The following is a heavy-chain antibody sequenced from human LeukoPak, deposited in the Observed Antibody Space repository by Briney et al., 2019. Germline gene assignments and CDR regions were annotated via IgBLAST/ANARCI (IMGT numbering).Heavy chain of an antibody. CDR3: ASSLYYDSSGYMRGLYYFDY. CDR1: GFTFSSYG. Sequence: PGGSLRLSCAASGFTFSSYGMHWVRQAPGKGLEWVAVIWFDGGNKYYADSVKGRFTISRDNAKNSLYLQMNSLTAEDTAVYYCASSLYYDSSGYMRGLYYFDYWGQGTLVTVSS. D-gene: IGHD3-22*01. V-gene: IGHV3-33*03. J-gene: IGHJ4*02. CDR2: IWFDGGNK.